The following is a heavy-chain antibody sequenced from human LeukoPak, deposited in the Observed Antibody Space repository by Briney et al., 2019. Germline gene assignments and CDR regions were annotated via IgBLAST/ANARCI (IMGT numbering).Heavy chain of an antibody. CDR3: ARDAQVDDSSGYSLGY. Sequence: ASVKVSCKASGYTFTSYYMHWVRQAPGQGLEWMGIINPSGGSTSYAQKFQGRVTMTRDTSTSTVYMELSSLRSEDMAVYYCARDAQVDDSSGYSLGYWGQGTLVTVSS. V-gene: IGHV1-46*01. J-gene: IGHJ4*02. CDR1: GYTFTSYY. CDR2: INPSGGST. D-gene: IGHD3-22*01.